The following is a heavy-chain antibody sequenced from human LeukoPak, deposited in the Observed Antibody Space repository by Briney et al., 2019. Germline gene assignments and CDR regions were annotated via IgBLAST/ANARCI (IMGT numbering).Heavy chain of an antibody. D-gene: IGHD3-3*01. CDR1: GFTFGDYA. V-gene: IGHV3-49*04. CDR3: TRAWTAWTYYDFWSGYYSSFDY. J-gene: IGHJ4*02. CDR2: IRSKAYGGTT. Sequence: GGSLRLSCTASGFTFGDYAMSWVRQAPGKGLEWVGFIRSKAYGGTTEYAASVKGRFTISRDDSKSIAYLQMNSLKTEDTAVYYCTRAWTAWTYYDFWSGYYSSFDYWGQGTLVTVSS.